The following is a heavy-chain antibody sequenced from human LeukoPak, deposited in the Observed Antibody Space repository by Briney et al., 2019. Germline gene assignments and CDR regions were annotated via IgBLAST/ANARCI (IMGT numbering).Heavy chain of an antibody. J-gene: IGHJ4*02. CDR1: GFTFSSYS. D-gene: IGHD2-2*01. V-gene: IGHV3-21*01. Sequence: GGSLRLSCAASGFTFSSYSVNWVRQAPGKGLEWVSSISSSSSYIYYADSVKGRFTISRDNAKNSLYLQMNSLRAEDTAVYYCARDGDIVVVPAARGFDYWGQGTLVTVSS. CDR2: ISSSSSYI. CDR3: ARDGDIVVVPAARGFDY.